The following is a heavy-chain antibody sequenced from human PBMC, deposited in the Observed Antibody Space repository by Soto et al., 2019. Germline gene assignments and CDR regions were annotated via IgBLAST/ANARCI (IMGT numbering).Heavy chain of an antibody. D-gene: IGHD6-19*01. V-gene: IGHV3-23*01. Sequence: GGSLRLSCAASGFTFSSYAMSWFRQAPGKGLEWVSAISGSGGSTYYADSVKGRFTISRDNSKNTLYLQMNSLRAEDTAVYYCAKSMAVADKTPSFDYWGQGTLVTVSS. CDR2: ISGSGGST. J-gene: IGHJ4*02. CDR1: GFTFSSYA. CDR3: AKSMAVADKTPSFDY.